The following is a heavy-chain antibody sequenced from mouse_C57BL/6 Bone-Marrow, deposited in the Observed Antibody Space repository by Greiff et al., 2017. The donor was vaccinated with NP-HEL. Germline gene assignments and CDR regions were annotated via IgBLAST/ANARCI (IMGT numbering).Heavy chain of an antibody. CDR2: IRSKSNNYAT. CDR3: VRTDYYGSSYAMDY. J-gene: IGHJ4*01. Sequence: EVKLQESGGGLVQPKGSLKLSCAASGFSFNTYAMNWVRQAPGKGLEWVARIRSKSNNYATYYADSVKDRFTISRDDSESMLYLQMNNLKTEDTAMYYCVRTDYYGSSYAMDYWGQGTSVTVSS. V-gene: IGHV10-1*01. CDR1: GFSFNTYA. D-gene: IGHD1-1*01.